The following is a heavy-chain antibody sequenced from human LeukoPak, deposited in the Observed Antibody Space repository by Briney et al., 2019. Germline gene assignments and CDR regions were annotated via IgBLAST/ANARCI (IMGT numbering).Heavy chain of an antibody. CDR3: ARGTTVESDY. CDR2: INSDSTNM. CDR1: GFTFSSYS. J-gene: IGHJ4*02. V-gene: IGHV3-21*01. Sequence: PGGSLRLSCAASGFTFSSYSMNWVRQAPGKGLEWVSSINSDSTNMYYTDSVKGRFTVSRDNAKNSLYLQMNSLRAEDTAVYYCARGTTVESDYWGQGTLVTVSS. D-gene: IGHD4-23*01.